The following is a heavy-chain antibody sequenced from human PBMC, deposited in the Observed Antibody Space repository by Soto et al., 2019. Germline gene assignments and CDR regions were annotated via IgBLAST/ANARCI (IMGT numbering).Heavy chain of an antibody. CDR3: ARDGGGIAARPNYYYYGMDV. CDR2: IYYSGST. V-gene: IGHV4-59*01. CDR1: GGSISSYY. J-gene: IGHJ6*02. D-gene: IGHD6-6*01. Sequence: SETLSLTCTDSGGSISSYYWSWIRQPPGKGLEWIGYIYYSGSTNYNPSLKSRVTISVDTSKNQFSLKLSSVTAADTAVYYCARDGGGIAARPNYYYYGMDVWGQGTTVTVSS.